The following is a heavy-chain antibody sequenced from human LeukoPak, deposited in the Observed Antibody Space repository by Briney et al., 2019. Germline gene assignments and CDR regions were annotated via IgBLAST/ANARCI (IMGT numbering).Heavy chain of an antibody. CDR3: ARQTLGYCSSTGCYNGGYYYYYMDV. D-gene: IGHD2-2*02. CDR2: IYPGDSDT. Sequence: GESLKISCKGSGYSFTSYWIGWVRQMPGKGLEWMGIIYPGDSDTRYSPSFQGQVTISADKSISTAYLQWSSLKASDTAMYYCARQTLGYCSSTGCYNGGYYYYYMDVWGKGTTVTVSS. CDR1: GYSFTSYW. J-gene: IGHJ6*03. V-gene: IGHV5-51*01.